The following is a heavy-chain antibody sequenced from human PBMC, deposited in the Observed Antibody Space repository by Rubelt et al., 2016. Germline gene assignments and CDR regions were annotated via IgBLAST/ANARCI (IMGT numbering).Heavy chain of an antibody. D-gene: IGHD2-21*02. CDR1: GYTFTGYY. Sequence: GYTFTGYYMHWVRQAPGQGLEWMGWISAYNGNTNYAQKLQGRVTMTTDTSTSTAYMELRSLRSDDTAVYYCARTVVTPPGETFDPWGQGTLVTVSS. V-gene: IGHV1-18*04. CDR3: ARTVVTPPGETFDP. CDR2: ISAYNGNT. J-gene: IGHJ5*02.